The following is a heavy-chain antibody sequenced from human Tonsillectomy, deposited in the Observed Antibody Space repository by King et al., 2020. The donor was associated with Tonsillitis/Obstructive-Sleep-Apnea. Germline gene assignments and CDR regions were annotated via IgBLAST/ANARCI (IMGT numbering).Heavy chain of an antibody. CDR2: VRGKAYGGTT. D-gene: IGHD6-6*01. V-gene: IGHV3-49*04. Sequence: VRLVDSGGGLVQPGRSLRLSCTASGFNFGDYAMSWVRQAPGKGLEWVGFVRGKAYGGTTEYAASVKGRFTISRDDSKSIAYMQMTSLKTDDTGMYYCTRGARPYAFDMWGQGTMVTVSS. J-gene: IGHJ3*02. CDR1: GFNFGDYA. CDR3: TRGARPYAFDM.